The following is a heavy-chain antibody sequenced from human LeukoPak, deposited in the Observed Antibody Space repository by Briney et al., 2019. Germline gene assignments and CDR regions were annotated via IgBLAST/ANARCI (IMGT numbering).Heavy chain of an antibody. CDR3: ARTGPSVWFDP. Sequence: GGSLRLSCAASGFTFSDYYMSWIRQAPGKGLEWVSYISSSGSTIYYADSVKGRFTISRDNSKNTLYLQMNSLRAEDTAVYYCARTGPSVWFDPWGQGTLVTVSS. D-gene: IGHD1-14*01. J-gene: IGHJ5*02. V-gene: IGHV3-11*04. CDR1: GFTFSDYY. CDR2: ISSSGSTI.